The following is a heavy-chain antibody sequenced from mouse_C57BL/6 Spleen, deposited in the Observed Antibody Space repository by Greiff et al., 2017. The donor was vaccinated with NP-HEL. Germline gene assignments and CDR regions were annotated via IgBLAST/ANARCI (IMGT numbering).Heavy chain of an antibody. D-gene: IGHD3-1*01. Sequence: DVKLQESGPGLVKPSQSLSLTCSVTGYSITSGYYWNWIRQFPGNKLEWMGYISYDGSNNYNPSLKNRISITRDTSKNQFFLKLNSVTTEDTATYYCAREGARAMDYWGQGTSVTVSS. CDR3: AREGARAMDY. J-gene: IGHJ4*01. V-gene: IGHV3-6*01. CDR1: GYSITSGYY. CDR2: ISYDGSN.